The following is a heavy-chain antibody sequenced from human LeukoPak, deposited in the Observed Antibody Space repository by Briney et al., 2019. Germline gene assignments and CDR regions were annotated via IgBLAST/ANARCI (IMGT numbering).Heavy chain of an antibody. J-gene: IGHJ4*02. V-gene: IGHV1-46*01. D-gene: IGHD3-22*01. Sequence: VASVKVSCKASGYTFTGYYMHWVRQAPGQGLEWMGVINPSGGSTSYAQKFQGRVTMTRDTSTSTVYMELSSLRSEDTAVYYCARGPDYYDSSGYYSGDYWGQGTLVTVSS. CDR3: ARGPDYYDSSGYYSGDY. CDR2: INPSGGST. CDR1: GYTFTGYY.